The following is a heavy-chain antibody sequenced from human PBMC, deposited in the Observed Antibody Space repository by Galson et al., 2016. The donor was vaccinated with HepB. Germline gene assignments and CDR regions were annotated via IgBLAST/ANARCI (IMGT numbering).Heavy chain of an antibody. CDR1: TFTFSGYS. CDR3: ARVSPVDYYYYMDG. V-gene: IGHV3-21*01. J-gene: IGHJ6*03. Sequence: SLRLSCAASTFTFSGYSMNWVRQAPGKGLEWVSFISGRSSYIYYADSVGGRFTLSRDNAKNSLYLQMNSLRAEDTAVYYCARVSPVDYYYYMDGWGRGTTVTVS. CDR2: ISGRSSYI.